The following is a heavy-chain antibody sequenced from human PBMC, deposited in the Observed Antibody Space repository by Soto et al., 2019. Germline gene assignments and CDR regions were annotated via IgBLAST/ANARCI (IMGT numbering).Heavy chain of an antibody. CDR3: ARAGRGYYDSSGYYDPFDY. CDR2: IYYSGST. D-gene: IGHD3-22*01. Sequence: PSETLSLTCTVSGGSISSGDYYWSWIRQPPGKGLEWIGYIYYSGSTYYNPSLKSRVTISVDTSKNQFSLKLSSVTAADTAVYYCARAGRGYYDSSGYYDPFDYWGQGTLVTVSS. CDR1: GGSISSGDYY. J-gene: IGHJ4*02. V-gene: IGHV4-30-4*01.